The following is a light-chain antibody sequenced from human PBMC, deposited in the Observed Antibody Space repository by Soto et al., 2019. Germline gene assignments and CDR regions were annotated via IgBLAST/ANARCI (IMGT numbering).Light chain of an antibody. CDR1: HGISSY. J-gene: IGKJ5*01. CDR3: QQYYIYPIT. CDR2: AAS. V-gene: IGKV1-8*01. Sequence: IRMIDSPSSLASYTGERVSRSCRASHGISSYLAWYQQKPGKAPKLLIYAASTLQSGVPSRFSGSGSGTDFTLTISCLQSEDFATYYCQQYYIYPITFGHVRLLEIK.